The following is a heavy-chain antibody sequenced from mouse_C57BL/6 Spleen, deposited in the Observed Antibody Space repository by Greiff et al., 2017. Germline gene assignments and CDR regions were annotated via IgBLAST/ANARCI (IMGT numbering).Heavy chain of an antibody. CDR1: GFSLTSYA. CDR2: IWTGGGT. Sequence: QVQLKESGPGLVAPSQSLSITCTVSGFSLTSYAISWVRQPPGKGLEWLGVIWTGGGTNYNSAPKSRLSISKDNSKSQVFLRMTSLQTDDAARYSSARNAASAMDYWGQGTSVTVSS. D-gene: IGHD6-1*01. J-gene: IGHJ4*01. CDR3: ARNAASAMDY. V-gene: IGHV2-9-1*01.